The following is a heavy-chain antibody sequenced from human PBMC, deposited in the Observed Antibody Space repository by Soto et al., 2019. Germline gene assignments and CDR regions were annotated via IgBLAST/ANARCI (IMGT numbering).Heavy chain of an antibody. J-gene: IGHJ6*02. D-gene: IGHD5-18*01. CDR2: INHSGST. CDR1: GGSFSGYY. CDR3: ARDLGDTAMVTPHYGMDV. Sequence: QVQLQQWGAGLLKPSETLSLTCAVYGGSFSGYYWSWIRQPPGKGLEWIGEINHSGSTNYNPSLQSRVTISVDTSKNQFSLKLSSVTAADTAVYYCARDLGDTAMVTPHYGMDVWGQGTTVTVSS. V-gene: IGHV4-34*01.